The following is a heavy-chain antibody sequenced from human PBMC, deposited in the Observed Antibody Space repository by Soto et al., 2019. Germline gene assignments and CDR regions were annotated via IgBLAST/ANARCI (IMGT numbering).Heavy chain of an antibody. Sequence: SVKGSCKAAVYAFSSSVVHWVRQTRGQRLEWMGWISAGNGNTKYARKWQGRVTITRDTSASTAYMELSSLRSEDTAVYYCARGGYDYLYYHYMDVWGKGTTVTVSS. CDR3: ARGGYDYLYYHYMDV. V-gene: IGHV1-3*01. CDR2: ISAGNGNT. J-gene: IGHJ6*03. D-gene: IGHD5-12*01. CDR1: VYAFSSSV.